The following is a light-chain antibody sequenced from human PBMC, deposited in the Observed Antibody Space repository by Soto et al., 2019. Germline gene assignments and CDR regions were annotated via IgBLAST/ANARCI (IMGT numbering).Light chain of an antibody. CDR2: VKSGGSH. CDR1: SGHGNYV. CDR3: QTWDTGIVV. J-gene: IGLJ2*01. Sequence: QLVLTQSPSASASLGASVKLTCTLSSGHGNYVIAWHQQQPEKGPRYLMEVKSGGSHTKGDGIPDRFSGSSSGAERYLAISSLQSEDEADYFCQTWDTGIVVFGGGTKVTVL. V-gene: IGLV4-69*01.